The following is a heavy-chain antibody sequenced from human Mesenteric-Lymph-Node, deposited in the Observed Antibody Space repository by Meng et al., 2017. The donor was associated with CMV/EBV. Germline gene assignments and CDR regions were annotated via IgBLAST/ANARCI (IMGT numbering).Heavy chain of an antibody. Sequence: GSLRLSCTVSGGSITRSYWTWIRQSPGKGLDWIGYLSYSGGAIYNPSLKSRVPISQDTSKSQFSLKVTSVTAADTAVYYCAGESQQLVAWWFDPWGQGTLVTVSS. CDR1: GGSITRSY. D-gene: IGHD6-13*01. CDR2: LSYSGGA. J-gene: IGHJ5*02. CDR3: AGESQQLVAWWFDP. V-gene: IGHV4-59*01.